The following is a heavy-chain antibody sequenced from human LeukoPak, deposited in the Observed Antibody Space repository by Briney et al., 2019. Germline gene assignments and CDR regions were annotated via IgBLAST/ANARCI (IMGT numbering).Heavy chain of an antibody. D-gene: IGHD3-10*02. Sequence: PSETLSLTCTVSGGSISSYYWSWIRQPAGKGLEWIGRIYTSGRTNYNPSLQSRVTISVDTSKNQFSLKLRSATAADTAVYYCAGVNVYYYYGRDVWGQGTTVTVSS. CDR2: IYTSGRT. V-gene: IGHV4-4*07. CDR3: AGVNVYYYYGRDV. J-gene: IGHJ6*02. CDR1: GGSISSYY.